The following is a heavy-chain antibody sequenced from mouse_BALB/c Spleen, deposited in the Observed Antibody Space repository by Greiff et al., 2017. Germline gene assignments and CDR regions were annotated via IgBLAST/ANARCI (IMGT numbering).Heavy chain of an antibody. CDR1: GYSITSGYY. Sequence: EVQLVESGPGLVKPSQSLSLTCSVTGYSITSGYYWNWIRQFPGNKLEWMGYISYDGSNNYNPSLKNRISITRDTSKNQFFLKLNSVTTEDTATYYCARITTVVARYFDVWGAGTTVTVSS. V-gene: IGHV3-6*02. CDR3: ARITTVVARYFDV. CDR2: ISYDGSN. J-gene: IGHJ1*01. D-gene: IGHD1-1*01.